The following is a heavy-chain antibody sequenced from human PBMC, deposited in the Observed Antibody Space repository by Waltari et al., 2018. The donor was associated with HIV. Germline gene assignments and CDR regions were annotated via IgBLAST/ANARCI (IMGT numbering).Heavy chain of an antibody. J-gene: IGHJ4*02. CDR3: ARDGPASSSSDFDY. CDR2: IKEDGSER. V-gene: IGHV3-7*03. D-gene: IGHD6-6*01. CDR1: GFIFRTYS. Sequence: EVQLVESVGGLVQPGGSLRLSCVGSGFIFRTYSMAWVLQAPGKGLEWIATIKEDGSERYYVDSVKGRFTISRDNAKNSLYLQMHSLRVEDTAVYYCARDGPASSSSDFDYWGQGTLVTVSS.